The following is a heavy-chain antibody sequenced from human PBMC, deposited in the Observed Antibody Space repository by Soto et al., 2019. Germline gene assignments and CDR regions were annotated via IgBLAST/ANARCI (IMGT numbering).Heavy chain of an antibody. CDR1: GFTFSSYA. D-gene: IGHD6-19*01. J-gene: IGHJ4*02. CDR2: ISGSDGST. CDR3: AKSLKLSGIAVAGTDY. V-gene: IGHV3-23*01. Sequence: PGGSLRLSCAASGFTFSSYAMSWVRQAPGKGLEWVSAISGSDGSTYYADSVKGRFTISRDNSKNTLYLQMNSLRAEDTALYYCAKSLKLSGIAVAGTDYWGQGTLVTVSS.